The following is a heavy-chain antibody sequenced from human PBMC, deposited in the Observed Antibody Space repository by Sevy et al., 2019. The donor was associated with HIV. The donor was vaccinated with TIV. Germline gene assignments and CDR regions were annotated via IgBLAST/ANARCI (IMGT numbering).Heavy chain of an antibody. J-gene: IGHJ6*02. D-gene: IGHD2-2*01. V-gene: IGHV3-15*01. CDR2: IKSKTDGGTT. CDR1: GXXFSNAW. Sequence: GGSLRLSCAASGXXFSNAWMSWVRQAPGKGLEWVGRIKSKTDGGTTDYAAPGKGRFTISRDESKNTLYLQRNSLKTEXTAVYYCTTDPLPSAMGPYYYYXMDXWGQGTTLTVSS. CDR3: TTDPLPSAMGPYYYYXMDX.